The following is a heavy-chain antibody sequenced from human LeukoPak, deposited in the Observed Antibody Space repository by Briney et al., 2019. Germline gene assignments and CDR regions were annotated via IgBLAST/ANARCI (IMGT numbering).Heavy chain of an antibody. CDR1: GYTFTSYD. V-gene: IGHV1-8*01. Sequence: ASVKVSCKASGYTFTSYDINWVRQSTGQGLEWMGWMNPNSGNTGYAQKFQGRVTMTRNTSISTAYIELSSLRSEDTAVYYCARVIPTFYYYYGMDVWGQGTTVTVSS. D-gene: IGHD1-1*01. CDR2: MNPNSGNT. CDR3: ARVIPTFYYYYGMDV. J-gene: IGHJ6*02.